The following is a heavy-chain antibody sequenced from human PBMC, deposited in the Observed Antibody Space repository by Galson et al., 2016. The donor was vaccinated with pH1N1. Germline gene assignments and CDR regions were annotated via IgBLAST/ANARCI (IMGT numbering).Heavy chain of an antibody. CDR3: ARDRNIMMPGGSNWYVDL. V-gene: IGHV2-5*02. CDR2: VYWDEDK. Sequence: PALVKPTQTLTLTCTFSGFSFTTSGVGVGWIRQPPGKALEWLALVYWDEDKRYSPSLESRLTITKDSSKNQVVLTMTNMDPADAATYFCARDRNIMMPGGSNWYVDLWGPGTPVTVSS. CDR1: GFSFTTSGVG. J-gene: IGHJ2*01. D-gene: IGHD3-16*01.